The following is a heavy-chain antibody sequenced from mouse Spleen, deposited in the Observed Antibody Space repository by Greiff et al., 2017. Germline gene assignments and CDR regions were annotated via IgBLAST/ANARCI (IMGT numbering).Heavy chain of an antibody. J-gene: IGHJ2*01. CDR3: TRKMGYYGRYYFDY. CDR1: GYTFTSYY. CDR2: INPSNGGT. V-gene: IGHV1S81*02. Sequence: VQLQESGAELVKPGASVKLSCKASGYTFTSYYMYWVKQRPGQGLEWIGEINPSNGGTNFNEKFKSKATLTVDKSSSTAYMQLSSLTSEDSAVYYCTRKMGYYGRYYFDYWGQGTTLTVSS. D-gene: IGHD1-2*01.